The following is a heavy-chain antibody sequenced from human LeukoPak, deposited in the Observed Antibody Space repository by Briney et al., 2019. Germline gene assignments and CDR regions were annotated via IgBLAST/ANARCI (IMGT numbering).Heavy chain of an antibody. V-gene: IGHV4-61*05. J-gene: IGHJ4*02. Sequence: SETLSLTCTVSGGSISSSSYYWGWIRQPPGKGLEWIGYIYYSGSTNYNPSLKSRVTISVDTSKNQFSLKLSSVTAADTAVYYCARLDYYGSGRSDYWGQGTLVTVSS. CDR1: GGSISSSSYY. D-gene: IGHD3-10*01. CDR3: ARLDYYGSGRSDY. CDR2: IYYSGST.